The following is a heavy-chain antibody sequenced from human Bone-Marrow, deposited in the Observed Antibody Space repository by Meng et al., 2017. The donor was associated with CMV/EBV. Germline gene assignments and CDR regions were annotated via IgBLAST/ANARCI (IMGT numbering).Heavy chain of an antibody. CDR3: ARDAGFLEWLFPPVYYGMDV. V-gene: IGHV4-39*07. Sequence: ESLKISCTASGGSISSSSYYWGWIRQPPGKGLEWIGSLYDSGSTYYNSSLKSRVTLSVDTSKTQLSLMLSSVTAADTAVYYRARDAGFLEWLFPPVYYGMDVWPQGTTVTVSS. CDR1: GGSISSSSYY. CDR2: LYDSGST. D-gene: IGHD3-3*01. J-gene: IGHJ6*02.